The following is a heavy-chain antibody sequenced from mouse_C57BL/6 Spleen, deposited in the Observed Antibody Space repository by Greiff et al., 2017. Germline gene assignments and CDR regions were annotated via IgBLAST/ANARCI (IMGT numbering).Heavy chain of an antibody. Sequence: QVQLQQPGAELVKPGASVKLSCKASGYTFTSYWMQWVKQRPGQGLEWIGEIDPSDSYTNYNQKFKGKATLTVDTSSSTAYMQLSSLTSEDSAVYYCARRGGQEFAYWGQGTLVTVSA. V-gene: IGHV1-50*01. CDR3: ARRGGQEFAY. CDR1: GYTFTSYW. D-gene: IGHD3-3*01. CDR2: IDPSDSYT. J-gene: IGHJ3*01.